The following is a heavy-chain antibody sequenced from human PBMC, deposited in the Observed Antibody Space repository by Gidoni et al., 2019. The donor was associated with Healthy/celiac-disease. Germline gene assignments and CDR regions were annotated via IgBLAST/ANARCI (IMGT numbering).Heavy chain of an antibody. V-gene: IGHV1-69*06. J-gene: IGHJ4*02. D-gene: IGHD3-22*01. CDR2: VIPIFGTA. CDR3: ASPYYYDSSGYYI. CDR1: EGTFSSYA. Sequence: SCQASEGTFSSYAISWVRPAPGQGLEWMGGVIPIFGTANYAQKFQGRVTITAEKSTSTAHRELRSLRSEDTAVYYCASPYYYDSSGYYIWGQGTLVNVSS.